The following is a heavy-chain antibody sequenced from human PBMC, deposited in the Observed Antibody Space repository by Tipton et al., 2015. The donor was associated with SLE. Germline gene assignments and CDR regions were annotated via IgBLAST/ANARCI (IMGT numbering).Heavy chain of an antibody. V-gene: IGHV4-4*02. CDR1: GDSISSYNW. CDR3: ARHGSGYDILTGYPIGGYFDY. J-gene: IGHJ4*02. CDR2: VYHSGKS. Sequence: TLSLTCAVSGDSISSYNWWTWVRQPPGKGLEWIGEVYHSGKSNYNPSLESRVTMSVDTSKNQFSLKLSSVTAADTAVYYCARHGSGYDILTGYPIGGYFDYWGQGTLVTVSS. D-gene: IGHD3-9*01.